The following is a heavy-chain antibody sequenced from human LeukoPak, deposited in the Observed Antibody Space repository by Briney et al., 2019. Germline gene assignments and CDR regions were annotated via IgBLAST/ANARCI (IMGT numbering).Heavy chain of an antibody. J-gene: IGHJ4*02. D-gene: IGHD3-22*01. V-gene: IGHV3-30*02. CDR1: GFTFSSYG. CDR2: IRYDGSNK. CDR3: SKDLSTEDSSGYYYENYFDY. Sequence: GGSLRLSCAASGFTFSSYGMHWVRQAPGKGLEWVAFIRYDGSNKYYADSVKGRFTISRDNSKNTLYLQMNSLRAEDTAVYYCSKDLSTEDSSGYYYENYFDYWGQGTLVTVSS.